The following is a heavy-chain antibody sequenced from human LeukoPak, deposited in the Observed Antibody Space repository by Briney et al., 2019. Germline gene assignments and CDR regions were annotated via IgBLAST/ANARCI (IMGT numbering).Heavy chain of an antibody. CDR2: IIPIFGTA. CDR1: GGTFSSYA. V-gene: IGHV1-69*05. D-gene: IGHD1-7*01. Sequence: GASVKVSCKASGGTFSSYAISWVRQAPGQGLEWMGGIIPIFGTANYAQKFQGRVTITTDESTSTAYMELSSLRSEDTAVYYCARVSGGDDHWNYVFDYWGQGTLVTVSS. J-gene: IGHJ4*02. CDR3: ARVSGGDDHWNYVFDY.